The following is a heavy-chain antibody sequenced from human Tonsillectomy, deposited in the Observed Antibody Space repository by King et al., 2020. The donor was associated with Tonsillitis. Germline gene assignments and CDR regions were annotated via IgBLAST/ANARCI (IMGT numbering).Heavy chain of an antibody. CDR2: TDWDDYT. V-gene: IGHV2-70*04. CDR3: ARLDFWSGQDY. J-gene: IGHJ4*02. CDR1: GFSLSASGMR. Sequence: VTLKESGPALVKPTQTLTLTCTFSGFSLSASGMRVNWIRQPPGKALEWLARTDWDDYTFYSTSLKTRLTISKDASKNQVVLTMTNMDPVDTATYYCARLDFWSGQDYWGQGTLVTVSS. D-gene: IGHD3-3*01.